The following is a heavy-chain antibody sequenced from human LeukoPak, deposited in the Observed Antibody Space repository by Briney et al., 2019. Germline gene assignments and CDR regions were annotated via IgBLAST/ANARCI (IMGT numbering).Heavy chain of an antibody. CDR3: AKGGRQGDTSRYFLYFDY. Sequence: GGSLRLSSAASGFTFSSYAMCWVRQAPGKGLEWVSAISGSGDSAYYADSVKGRFTISRDNSKNTLYLQMNSLRAEDTAVYYCAKGGRQGDTSRYFLYFDYWGQRTLVAVSS. J-gene: IGHJ4*02. CDR1: GFTFSSYA. D-gene: IGHD6-13*01. CDR2: ISGSGDSA. V-gene: IGHV3-23*01.